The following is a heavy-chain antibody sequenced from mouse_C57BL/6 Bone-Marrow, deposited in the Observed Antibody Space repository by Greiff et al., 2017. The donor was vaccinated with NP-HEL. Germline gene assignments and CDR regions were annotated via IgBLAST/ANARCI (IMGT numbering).Heavy chain of an antibody. D-gene: IGHD3-2*01. J-gene: IGHJ1*03. V-gene: IGHV1-47*01. CDR3: ARRQGSYWYFDV. CDR2: FHPYNDDT. CDR1: GYTFTTYP. Sequence: GQRKQVGAELVKPGASVKMSCKASGYTFTTYPIEWMKQNHGKSLEWIGNFHPYNDDTKYNEKFKGKATLTVEKSSSTVYLELSRLTSDDSAVYYCARRQGSYWYFDVWGTGTTVTVCS.